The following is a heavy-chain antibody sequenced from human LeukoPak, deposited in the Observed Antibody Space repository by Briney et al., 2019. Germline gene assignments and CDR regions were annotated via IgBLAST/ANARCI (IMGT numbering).Heavy chain of an antibody. CDR2: IYYSGST. CDR3: ARATRDYERVF. CDR1: GGSISSYY. J-gene: IGHJ4*02. V-gene: IGHV4-59*12. D-gene: IGHD4-17*01. Sequence: SETLSLTCTVSGGSISSYYWSWIRQPPGKGLEWIGDIYYSGSTYYNPFLKSRVTISVDTSKNQFSLKLSSVTAADTAVYYCARATRDYERVFWGQGTLVTVSS.